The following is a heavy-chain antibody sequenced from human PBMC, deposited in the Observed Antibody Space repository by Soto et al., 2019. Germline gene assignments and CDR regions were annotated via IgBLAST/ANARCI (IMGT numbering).Heavy chain of an antibody. CDR3: TSTPCDSWSAYDV. CDR2: IRSKANSYAT. V-gene: IGHV3-73*02. D-gene: IGHD3-3*01. Sequence: EVQLVESGGGLVQPGGSLKLSCAASGFTFSNYSMHWVRQASGKGLEWVGRIRSKANSYATVYAASVKGRITISRENSMSTAYLEMNSLKTEGADVYYCTSTPCDSWSAYDVWGQGTTVIVSS. J-gene: IGHJ6*02. CDR1: GFTFSNYS.